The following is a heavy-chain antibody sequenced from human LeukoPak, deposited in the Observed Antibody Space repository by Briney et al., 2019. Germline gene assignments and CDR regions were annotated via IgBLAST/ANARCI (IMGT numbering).Heavy chain of an antibody. CDR2: IRSKAYGGTT. D-gene: IGHD4-17*01. Sequence: PGGSLRLSCTAYGFTFGDYAMSLVRQAPGKGLEWVGFIRSKAYGGTTEYAASVKGRFTISRDDSKSIAYLQMNSLKTEDTAVYYCYGDYGDLDAFDIWGQGTMVTVSS. J-gene: IGHJ3*02. CDR1: GFTFGDYA. V-gene: IGHV3-49*04. CDR3: YGDYGDLDAFDI.